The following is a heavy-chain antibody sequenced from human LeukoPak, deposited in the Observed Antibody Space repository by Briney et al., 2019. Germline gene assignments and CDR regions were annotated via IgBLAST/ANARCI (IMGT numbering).Heavy chain of an antibody. D-gene: IGHD3-22*01. CDR2: IYYSGST. J-gene: IGHJ4*02. Sequence: SETLSLTCTVSGGSISSSSYYWGWIRQPPGKGLEWIGSIYYSGSTYYNPSLKSRVTISVDTSKNQFSLKLSSVTATDTAVYYCARAPYDYYDSSGYFVEWGQGTLVTVSS. V-gene: IGHV4-39*07. CDR1: GGSISSSSYY. CDR3: ARAPYDYYDSSGYFVE.